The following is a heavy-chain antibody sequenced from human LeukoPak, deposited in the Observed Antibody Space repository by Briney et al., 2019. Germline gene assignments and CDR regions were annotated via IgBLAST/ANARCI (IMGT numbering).Heavy chain of an antibody. V-gene: IGHV3-23*01. CDR3: AKDDSSGVICDY. CDR2: ISGSGGST. CDR1: GFTFSSYA. D-gene: IGHD3-22*01. J-gene: IGHJ4*02. Sequence: GGSLRLSCAASGFTFSSYAMSWVRQVPGKGLEWVSTISGSGGSTYYADSVKGRFTISRDNSKNTLFLQMNSLRAEDTAVYYCAKDDSSGVICDYWGQGALVTVSS.